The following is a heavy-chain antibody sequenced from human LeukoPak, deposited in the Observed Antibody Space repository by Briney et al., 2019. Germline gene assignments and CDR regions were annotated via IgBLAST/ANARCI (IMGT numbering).Heavy chain of an antibody. CDR3: AKVRSSGSYYFDY. D-gene: IGHD3-10*01. J-gene: IGHJ4*02. CDR2: ISGSGLST. CDR1: GFTFSSYA. V-gene: IGHV3-23*01. Sequence: GGSLRLSCAASGFTFSSYAMTWVRQAPGKGLEWVSAISGSGLSTFYADSVKGRFTISGDNSKNTLYLQMNSLRAEDTAVYYCAKVRSSGSYYFDYWGQGTLVTVSS.